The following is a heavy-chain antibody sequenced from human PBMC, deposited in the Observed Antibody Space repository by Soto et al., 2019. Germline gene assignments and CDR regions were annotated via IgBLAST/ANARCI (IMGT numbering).Heavy chain of an antibody. J-gene: IGHJ5*02. CDR1: GYTLTELS. CDR3: ATAVPAAIIAARRWFDP. Sequence: ASGKVSCKVSGYTLTELSMHWVRQAPGKGLEWMGGFDPEDGETIYAQKFQGRVTMTEDTSTDTAYMELSSLRSEDTAVYYCATAVPAAIIAARRWFDPWGQGTLVTVSS. CDR2: FDPEDGET. V-gene: IGHV1-24*01. D-gene: IGHD2-2*01.